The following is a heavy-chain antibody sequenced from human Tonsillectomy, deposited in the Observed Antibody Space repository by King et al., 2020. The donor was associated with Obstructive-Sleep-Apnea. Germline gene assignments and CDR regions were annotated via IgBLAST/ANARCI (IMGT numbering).Heavy chain of an antibody. D-gene: IGHD3-10*01. CDR3: ASCSGSGRYRYHYGMDV. CDR2: INEDGSAK. CDR1: GFAFENYW. V-gene: IGHV3-7*01. J-gene: IGHJ6*02. Sequence: VQLVESGGGLVQPGGSLRLACAASGFAFENYWMTWVRQGRGKGLEWVATINEDGSAKYYVDSAKGRFTISRDNAKKSLYLQMNTLRAEDTAVYYCASCSGSGRYRYHYGMDVWGQGGRVTVSS.